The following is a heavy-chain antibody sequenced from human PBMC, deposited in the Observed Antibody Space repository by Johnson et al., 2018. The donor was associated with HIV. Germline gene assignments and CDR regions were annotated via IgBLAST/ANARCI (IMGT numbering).Heavy chain of an antibody. V-gene: IGHV3-30*14. D-gene: IGHD3-22*01. CDR2: ISYDGSNK. CDR1: GFSFSNYW. CDR3: ARDGYYDRSGY. Sequence: QVQLVESGGGVVQPGRSLRLSCVVSGFSFSNYWMSWVRQAPGKGLEWVTVISYDGSNKYYADSVKGRFTISRDNSKNTLYLQMGSLRVEDMAVYYCARDGYYDRSGYWGQGTMVIVSS. J-gene: IGHJ3*01.